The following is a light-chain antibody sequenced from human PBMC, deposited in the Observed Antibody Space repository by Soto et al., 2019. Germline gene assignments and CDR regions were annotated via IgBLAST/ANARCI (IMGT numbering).Light chain of an antibody. CDR1: QTISDW. J-gene: IGKJ5*01. V-gene: IGKV1-5*03. CDR2: KAS. Sequence: DIQMTQSLSTLSASVGDRVTITCRASQTISDWLAWYQQKPGKAPKLLIYKASTLEPGVPSRFSGSVSGTEFTLTISCLQTDDFATYYCQQYSNYPITFGQGTRLEIK. CDR3: QQYSNYPIT.